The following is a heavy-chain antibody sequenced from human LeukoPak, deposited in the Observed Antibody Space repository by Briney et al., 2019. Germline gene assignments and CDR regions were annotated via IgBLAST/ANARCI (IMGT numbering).Heavy chain of an antibody. V-gene: IGHV3-23*01. Sequence: GSLRLSCAASGFTFSSYAMSWVRQAPGRGLEWVSAISGSGGSTYYADSVKGRFTISRDNSKNTLYLQMNSLRAEDTAVYYCAKDGSVLLDPYFDYWGQGTLVTVSS. CDR1: GFTFSSYA. CDR3: AKDGSVLLDPYFDY. D-gene: IGHD6-19*01. CDR2: ISGSGGST. J-gene: IGHJ4*02.